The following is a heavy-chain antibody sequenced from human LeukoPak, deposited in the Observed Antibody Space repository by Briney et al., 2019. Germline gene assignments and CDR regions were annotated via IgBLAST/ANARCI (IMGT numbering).Heavy chain of an antibody. J-gene: IGHJ4*02. V-gene: IGHV4-61*02. Sequence: SETLSLTCTVSGGSISSGSYYWSWIRQPAGKGLEWIGRIFTSGSTYYNPSLKSRVIMSVDTSKNQFSLKLRSVTAADTAVYYCAREGGGFDYWGQGTLVTVSS. D-gene: IGHD3-16*01. CDR1: GGSISSGSYY. CDR2: IFTSGST. CDR3: AREGGGFDY.